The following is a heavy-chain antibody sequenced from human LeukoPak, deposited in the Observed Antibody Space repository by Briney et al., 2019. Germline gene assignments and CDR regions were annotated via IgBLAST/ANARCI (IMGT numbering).Heavy chain of an antibody. Sequence: ASVKVSCKASGYTFTSYGISWVRQAPGQGLEWMGWISAYNGNTNYAQKLQGRVTMTTDTSTSTAYMELRSLRSDDTAVYYCARDRRGTMVTNPPDYWGQGTLVTVSS. CDR3: ARDRRGTMVTNPPDY. D-gene: IGHD4-17*01. J-gene: IGHJ4*02. CDR2: ISAYNGNT. CDR1: GYTFTSYG. V-gene: IGHV1-18*01.